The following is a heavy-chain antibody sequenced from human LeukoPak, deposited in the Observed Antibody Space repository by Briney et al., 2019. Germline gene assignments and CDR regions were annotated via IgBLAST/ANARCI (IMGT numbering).Heavy chain of an antibody. CDR2: IYPRDGST. CDR3: ARDPLNTIFGVVIIGSYGMDV. Sequence: ASVKVSCKASGYTFTNNYLHWVRQAPGQGLEWMGMIYPRDGSTSYAQNFQGRVTVTRDTSTTTVHMELRGLRSEDTAVYYCARDPLNTIFGVVIIGSYGMDVWGQGTTVTVSS. J-gene: IGHJ6*02. V-gene: IGHV1-46*01. CDR1: GYTFTNNY. D-gene: IGHD3-3*01.